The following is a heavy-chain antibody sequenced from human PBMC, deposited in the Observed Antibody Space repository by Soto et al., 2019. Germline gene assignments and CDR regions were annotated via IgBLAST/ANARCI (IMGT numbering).Heavy chain of an antibody. CDR2: IIPMYGPA. Sequence: QVPLVQSGAEMKKPGSSVTVSCKASGGTFSSYAIHWVRQAPGQGLEWMGGIIPMYGPAKYAQRFQGRVTITADESTTTVYMELTSLTSQDTAVYYCARVTSMVRGVIDNGFDPWGHGTLVTVSS. V-gene: IGHV1-69*01. D-gene: IGHD3-10*01. CDR3: ARVTSMVRGVIDNGFDP. CDR1: GGTFSSYA. J-gene: IGHJ5*02.